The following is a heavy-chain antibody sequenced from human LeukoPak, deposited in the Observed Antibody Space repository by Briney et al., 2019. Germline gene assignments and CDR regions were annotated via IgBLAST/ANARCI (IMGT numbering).Heavy chain of an antibody. J-gene: IGHJ3*02. CDR1: GGSFSGYY. D-gene: IGHD6-19*01. Sequence: SETLPLTCAVYGGSFSGYYWSWIRQPPGKGLEWIGEINHSGSTNYNPSLKSRVTISVDTSKNQFSLKLSSVTAADTAVYYCARVKGYSSGWYRAFDIWGQGTMVTVSS. V-gene: IGHV4-34*01. CDR2: INHSGST. CDR3: ARVKGYSSGWYRAFDI.